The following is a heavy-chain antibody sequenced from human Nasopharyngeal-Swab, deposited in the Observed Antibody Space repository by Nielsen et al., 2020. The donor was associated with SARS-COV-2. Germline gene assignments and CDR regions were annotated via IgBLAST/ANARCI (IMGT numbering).Heavy chain of an antibody. Sequence: GGSLRLSCAASGFTFSGSAMHWVRQASGKGLEWVGRIRSKANSYATAYAASVKGRFTISRDDSKNTAYLQMNSLKTEDTAVYYCARDLGWFGGPRGMDVWGQGTTVTVSS. CDR1: GFTFSGSA. V-gene: IGHV3-73*01. J-gene: IGHJ6*02. CDR2: IRSKANSYAT. CDR3: ARDLGWFGGPRGMDV. D-gene: IGHD3-10*01.